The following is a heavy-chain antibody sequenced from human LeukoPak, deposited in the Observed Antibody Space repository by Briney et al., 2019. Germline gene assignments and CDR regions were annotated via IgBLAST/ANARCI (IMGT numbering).Heavy chain of an antibody. CDR2: ISSRGSSI. Sequence: PGGSLRLSCAGSGFNFSTYEMNWVRQAPGKGLEWLSYISSRGSSIYYADSVKGRFTISRDNSKNTLYLQMNSLRAEDTAVYYCAKTNYDILTGCPTWGQGTLVTVSS. J-gene: IGHJ4*02. CDR1: GFNFSTYE. CDR3: AKTNYDILTGCPT. D-gene: IGHD3-9*01. V-gene: IGHV3-48*03.